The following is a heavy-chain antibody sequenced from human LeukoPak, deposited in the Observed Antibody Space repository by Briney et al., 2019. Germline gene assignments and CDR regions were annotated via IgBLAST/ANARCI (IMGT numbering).Heavy chain of an antibody. CDR2: INPNSGGT. D-gene: IGHD3-22*01. Sequence: SVKVSCRASGYTLTGYYMHWVRQAPGQGLESMGWINPNSGGTNYAQKFQGRVTMTRDTSISTAYMELSRLRSDDTGVYYCAREFSSGYCYSVYWGQGSLVTVSS. CDR3: AREFSSGYCYSVY. J-gene: IGHJ4*02. V-gene: IGHV1-2*02. CDR1: GYTLTGYY.